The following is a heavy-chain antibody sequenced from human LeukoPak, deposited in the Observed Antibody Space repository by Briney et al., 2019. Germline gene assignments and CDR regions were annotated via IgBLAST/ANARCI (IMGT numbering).Heavy chain of an antibody. J-gene: IGHJ4*02. D-gene: IGHD2-21*02. CDR3: ARDGDWAFDN. CDR1: GFTFSSYV. Sequence: GGSLRLSCAASGFTFSSYVMSWIRQAPGKGLEWVSYINHNAETIYYADSVKGRFTISRDNAKNVLYLQMNRLRDGDTAAYFCARDGDWAFDNWGQGTLVTVSS. CDR2: INHNAETI. V-gene: IGHV3-48*02.